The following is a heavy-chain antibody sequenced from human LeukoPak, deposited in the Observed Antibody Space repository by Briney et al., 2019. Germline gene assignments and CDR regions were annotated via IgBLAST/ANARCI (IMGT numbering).Heavy chain of an antibody. J-gene: IGHJ5*02. CDR1: GYIFTSYD. CDR2: MNPNSGNT. V-gene: IGHV1-8*01. CDR3: ARDGRVSGWYNWFDP. Sequence: ASVKVSCKASGYIFTSYDINWVRQATGQGLEWMGWMNPNSGNTGYAQKFQGRVTMTRNTSISTAYMELSSLRSEDTAVYYCARDGRVSGWYNWFDPWGQGTLVTVSS. D-gene: IGHD6-19*01.